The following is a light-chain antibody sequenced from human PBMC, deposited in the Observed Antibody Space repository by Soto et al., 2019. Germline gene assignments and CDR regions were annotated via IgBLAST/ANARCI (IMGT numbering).Light chain of an antibody. CDR3: AAWDDNLNGWV. Sequence: QSVLTQAPSVSGTPGQRVSIFCSGTTSDIGSNTVTWYQQVPGTSPKMIIYKNSQRPSGVPDRFSGSKSGTSASLAISGLRSEDEADYHCAAWDDNLNGWVFGGGTKVTVL. CDR2: KNS. V-gene: IGLV1-44*01. CDR1: TSDIGSNT. J-gene: IGLJ3*02.